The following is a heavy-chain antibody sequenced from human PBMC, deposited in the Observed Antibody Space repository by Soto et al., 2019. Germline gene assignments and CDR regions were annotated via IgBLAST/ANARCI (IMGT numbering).Heavy chain of an antibody. CDR1: GFTFSHAW. CDR3: CVIKRRDQYSTSGYWFDP. Sequence: GGSLRLSCAASGFTFSHAWMSWVRQAPGKGLEWVGRIKSKADGETKDYGAPVRGRFAISRDDSQDILYLHMNSLRIEDTAVYYCCVIKRRDQYSTSGYWFDPWGPGTLVTVSS. CDR2: IKSKADGETK. J-gene: IGHJ5*02. V-gene: IGHV3-15*01. D-gene: IGHD4-4*01.